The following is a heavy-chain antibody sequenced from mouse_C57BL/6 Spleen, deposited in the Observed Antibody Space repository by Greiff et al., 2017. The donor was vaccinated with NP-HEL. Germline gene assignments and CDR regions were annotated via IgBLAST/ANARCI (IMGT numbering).Heavy chain of an antibody. Sequence: QVQLQQPGAELVKPGASVKLSCKASGYTFTSYWMHWVKQRPGQGLEWIGMIHPNSGSTNYNEKFKSKATLTVDKSSSTAYMQLSSLTSEDSAVYYCARLEAFYGNSYFDYWGQGTTLTVSS. D-gene: IGHD2-1*01. V-gene: IGHV1-64*01. CDR3: ARLEAFYGNSYFDY. J-gene: IGHJ2*01. CDR2: IHPNSGST. CDR1: GYTFTSYW.